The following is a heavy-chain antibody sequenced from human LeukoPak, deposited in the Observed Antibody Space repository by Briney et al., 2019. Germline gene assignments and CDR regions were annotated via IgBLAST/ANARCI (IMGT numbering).Heavy chain of an antibody. J-gene: IGHJ6*02. D-gene: IGHD1-1*01. Sequence: SETLSLTCTVSGDSITTYYWSWIRQPPGKGLEYIGYIYYSGVTNYQPSLKSRVTMSVDTSKNQFSLNLTSVTAADTAVYYCARSSGTSYYGMDVWGQGTTVTVSS. CDR3: ARSSGTSYYGMDV. V-gene: IGHV4-59*08. CDR2: IYYSGVT. CDR1: GDSITTYY.